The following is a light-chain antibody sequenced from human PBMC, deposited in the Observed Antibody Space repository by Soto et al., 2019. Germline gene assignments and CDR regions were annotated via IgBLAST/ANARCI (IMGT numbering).Light chain of an antibody. CDR3: SSFKGTNSFV. CDR1: SSYVGGYDY. J-gene: IGLJ1*01. Sequence: QSVLTQPPSASGSPGQSVTISCTGTSSYVGGYDYVSWYQQHPGKAPKLMIYEVTKRPSGVPDRFSGSKSGNTASLTVSGLQAEDEADYYCSSFKGTNSFVFGTGTKVTV. V-gene: IGLV2-8*01. CDR2: EVT.